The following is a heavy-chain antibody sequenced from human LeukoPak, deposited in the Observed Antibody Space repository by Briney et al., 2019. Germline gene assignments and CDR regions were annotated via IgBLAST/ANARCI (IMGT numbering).Heavy chain of an antibody. CDR3: TRGTGSYYSLGY. D-gene: IGHD3-10*01. CDR1: GFTFSSYW. J-gene: IGHJ4*02. CDR2: INSDGSST. V-gene: IGHV3-74*01. Sequence: PRGSLRLSCAVSGFTFSSYWMHWVRQAPGKGLVWVSRINSDGSSTIYADSVQGRFTISRDNAKNTLYLQMNSLRAEDTAVYFCTRGTGSYYSLGYWGQGTLVTVSS.